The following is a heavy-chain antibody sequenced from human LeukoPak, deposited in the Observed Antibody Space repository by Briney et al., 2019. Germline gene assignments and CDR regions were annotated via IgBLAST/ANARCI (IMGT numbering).Heavy chain of an antibody. CDR3: ARHRGSSSWPRYYYYYMDV. J-gene: IGHJ6*03. D-gene: IGHD6-13*01. Sequence: SETLSLTCAVSGYSISSGYYWGWIRQPPGKGLEWSGSIYHSGSTYYNPSLKSRVTISVDTSKNQFSLKLSSVTAADTAVYYCARHRGSSSWPRYYYYYMDVWGKGTTVTVSS. CDR2: IYHSGST. CDR1: GYSISSGYY. V-gene: IGHV4-38-2*01.